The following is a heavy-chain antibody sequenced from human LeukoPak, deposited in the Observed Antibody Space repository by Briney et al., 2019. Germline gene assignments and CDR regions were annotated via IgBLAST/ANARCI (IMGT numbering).Heavy chain of an antibody. CDR3: ARVYYDFWSGYSHEYGMDV. Sequence: GASVKVSCTASGYTFTSYGISWVRQAPGQGLEWMGWISAYNGNTNYAQKLQGRVTMTTGTSTGTAYMELRSLRSDDTAVYYCARVYYDFWSGYSHEYGMDVWGQGTTVTVSS. CDR2: ISAYNGNT. J-gene: IGHJ6*02. CDR1: GYTFTSYG. D-gene: IGHD3-3*01. V-gene: IGHV1-18*01.